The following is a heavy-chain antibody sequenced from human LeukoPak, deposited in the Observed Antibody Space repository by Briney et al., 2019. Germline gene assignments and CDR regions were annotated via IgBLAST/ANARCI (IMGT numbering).Heavy chain of an antibody. CDR1: GFSLSTSGVG. D-gene: IGHD4-17*01. Sequence: SGPTLVNPTQTLTLTCTFSGFSLSTSGVGVGRIRQPPGKALEWLALIYWDDDKRYSPSLKSRITITKDTSKNQVVLTMTNMDPVDTATYYCAHYDYGDSPTVDYFDYWGQGTLVTVSS. V-gene: IGHV2-5*02. CDR2: IYWDDDK. J-gene: IGHJ4*02. CDR3: AHYDYGDSPTVDYFDY.